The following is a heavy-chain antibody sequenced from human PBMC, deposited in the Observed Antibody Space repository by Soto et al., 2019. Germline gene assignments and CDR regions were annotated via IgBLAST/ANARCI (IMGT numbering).Heavy chain of an antibody. D-gene: IGHD6-19*01. V-gene: IGHV3-7*01. Sequence: EVQLVESGGGLVQSGGYLRLSCAASGFTFSSYWMSWVRQAPGKGLEWVANIKKDGSEKYYVDTVRGRFTISRDSAKNSLYLQMNSLTAEATAVYYWARVAFSSGWSLVGYFHHWGQGTLGTVTS. J-gene: IGHJ1*01. CDR3: ARVAFSSGWSLVGYFHH. CDR2: IKKDGSEK. CDR1: GFTFSSYW.